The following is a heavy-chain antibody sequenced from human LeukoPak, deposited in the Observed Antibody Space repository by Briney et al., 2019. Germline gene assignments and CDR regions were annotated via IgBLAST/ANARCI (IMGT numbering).Heavy chain of an antibody. CDR1: GFTFSIYA. CDR2: ISSNGGST. V-gene: IGHV3-64*01. CDR3: ARGCFYHIAWDY. J-gene: IGHJ4*02. D-gene: IGHD2-21*01. Sequence: TGGSLSLSCAASGFTFSIYAMHWVRQAPGKGLEYVSAISSNGGSTYYANSVKGRFTISRDNSKNTLYLQMGSLGAEDMAVYYCARGCFYHIAWDYWGQGTLVPVSS.